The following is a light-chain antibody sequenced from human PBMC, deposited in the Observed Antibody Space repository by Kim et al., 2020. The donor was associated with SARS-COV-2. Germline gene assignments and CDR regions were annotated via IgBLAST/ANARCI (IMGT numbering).Light chain of an antibody. Sequence: ASVGDRVTITCRASQDIRNVLAWYQQRPGKAPDRLISAASTLQSGVPSRFSGSGSGTDFTLTIDSLQPEDTATYYCQKYNGGPFTFGPGTKVDIK. CDR3: QKYNGGPFT. V-gene: IGKV1-27*01. J-gene: IGKJ3*01. CDR2: AAS. CDR1: QDIRNV.